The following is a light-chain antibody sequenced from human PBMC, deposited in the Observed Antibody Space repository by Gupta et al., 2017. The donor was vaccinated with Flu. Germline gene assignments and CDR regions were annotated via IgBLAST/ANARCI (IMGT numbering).Light chain of an antibody. CDR2: GAS. J-gene: IGKJ1*01. CDR3: QQDGNAPRA. CDR1: QNISTTY. V-gene: IGKV3-20*01. Sequence: VLTQSPGTLSLSPGERATLSCRATQNISTTYLAWYQQKPGQAPRLLIDGASSRATGIPDRFRGSWSGTDCTLTISRLEPEDFAVDECQQDGNAPRAFGQGTKVEIK.